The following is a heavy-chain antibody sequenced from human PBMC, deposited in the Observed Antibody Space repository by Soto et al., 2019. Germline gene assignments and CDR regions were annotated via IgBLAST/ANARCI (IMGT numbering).Heavy chain of an antibody. Sequence: ASVKVSCKVSGYTLTELSMHWVRQAPGKGLEWMGGFDPEDGETIYAQKFQGRVTMTEDTSTDTAYMELSSLRSEDTAVEYCATVPPAERFKRQGAYLDYSGQGTLVIVSS. J-gene: IGHJ4*02. CDR2: FDPEDGET. CDR1: GYTLTELS. V-gene: IGHV1-24*01. CDR3: ATVPPAERFKRQGAYLDY. D-gene: IGHD6-13*01.